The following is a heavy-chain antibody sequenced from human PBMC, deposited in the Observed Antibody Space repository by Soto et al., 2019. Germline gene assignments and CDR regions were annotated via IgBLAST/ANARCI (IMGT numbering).Heavy chain of an antibody. CDR3: ARDYEPYGGSSWYFDY. CDR1: EGTFSSFA. Sequence: QVQLVRSGAGVKKLGPSLKFSSRAFEGTFSSFAIGWVRQPPGQGLEWWGGIIPIFGKANYAQKFQGRVTITADESTSTAYMELSSLRSEDTAVYYCARDYEPYGGSSWYFDYWGQGTLVTVSS. J-gene: IGHJ4*02. CDR2: IIPIFGKA. V-gene: IGHV1-69*01. D-gene: IGHD6-13*01.